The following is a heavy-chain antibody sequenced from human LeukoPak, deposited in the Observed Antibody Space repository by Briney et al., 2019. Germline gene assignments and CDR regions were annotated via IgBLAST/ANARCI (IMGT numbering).Heavy chain of an antibody. CDR2: ISESGGTT. Sequence: GGSLRLSCAASRFTFSSYAMCWVRQAPGKGLEWVSGISESGGTTYYADSVKGRLTISRDNSKNTLYLQMNSLRDEDTALYYCVKDHRGSLENFQHWGQGTLVTVFS. V-gene: IGHV3-23*01. J-gene: IGHJ1*01. CDR1: RFTFSSYA. CDR3: VKDHRGSLENFQH.